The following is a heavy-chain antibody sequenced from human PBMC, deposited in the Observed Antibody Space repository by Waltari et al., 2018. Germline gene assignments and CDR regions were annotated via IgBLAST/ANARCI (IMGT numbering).Heavy chain of an antibody. CDR3: ARIMDVDTALVDLDY. V-gene: IGHV1-2*02. CDR1: GYTFSGYY. CDR2: IKPKSGGT. J-gene: IGHJ4*02. Sequence: QVQLLQSGAEVKKPGASVQVSCQASGYTFSGYYMPCVRQAHGQGLEWMGWIKPKSGGTNYAQKFQDRVTLTRDTSISTAYMELSRLTSDDTALYYCARIMDVDTALVDLDYWGQGTLVTVSS. D-gene: IGHD5-18*01.